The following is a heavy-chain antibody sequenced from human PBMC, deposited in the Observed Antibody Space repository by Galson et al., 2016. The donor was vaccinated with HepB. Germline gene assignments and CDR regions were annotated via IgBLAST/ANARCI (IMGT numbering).Heavy chain of an antibody. CDR1: GGSFSGYN. V-gene: IGHV4-34*01. CDR2: IHHSGST. CDR3: AWPRSGPVGGNYYMDV. D-gene: IGHD6-19*01. Sequence: ETLSLTCAVYGGSFSGYNWTWIRQPPGKGLERIGEIHHSGSTIYNPSLKSRVTTSVDSSKNQLSLSLRSVTAADTAVYYCAWPRSGPVGGNYYMDVWGQGTTVTISS. J-gene: IGHJ6*02.